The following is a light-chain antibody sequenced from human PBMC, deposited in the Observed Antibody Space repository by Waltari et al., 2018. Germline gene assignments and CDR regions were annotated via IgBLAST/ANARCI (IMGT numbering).Light chain of an antibody. CDR1: QSISSW. V-gene: IGKV1-5*03. J-gene: IGKJ4*01. Sequence: DIQMTQYPSTLTASVGDRVTITCRASQSISSWLAWHQQKAGKAPKLLIYKASNLESGVPSRFSGSGSGTEFTLTISSLQPDDVATYFCQQYDSYPLTVGGGTKVQIK. CDR2: KAS. CDR3: QQYDSYPLT.